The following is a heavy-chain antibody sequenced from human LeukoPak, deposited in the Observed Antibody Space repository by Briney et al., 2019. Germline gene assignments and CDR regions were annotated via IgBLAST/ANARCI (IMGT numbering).Heavy chain of an antibody. J-gene: IGHJ2*01. D-gene: IGHD2-2*01. Sequence: KSSETLSLTCTVSGVSISSYYWSWIRQPPGKGLEWIGYIYYSGSTNYNPSLKSRVTISVDTAKNQFSLKLSSVTAADTAVYYCAKVLSGYWYFDLWGRGALITVSS. CDR1: GVSISSYY. V-gene: IGHV4-59*01. CDR3: AKVLSGYWYFDL. CDR2: IYYSGST.